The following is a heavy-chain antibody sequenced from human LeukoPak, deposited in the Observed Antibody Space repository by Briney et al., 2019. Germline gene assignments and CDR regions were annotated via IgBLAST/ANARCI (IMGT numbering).Heavy chain of an antibody. Sequence: GGSLRLSCAASGFTFSSYSMNWVRQAPGKGLEWVSSISSSSSYIYYADSVKGRFTIFRDNAKNSLYLQMNSLRAEDTAVYYCARAGYCSSTSRYSDYYYYMDVWGKGTTVTVSS. CDR1: GFTFSSYS. V-gene: IGHV3-21*01. D-gene: IGHD2-2*01. J-gene: IGHJ6*03. CDR3: ARAGYCSSTSRYSDYYYYMDV. CDR2: ISSSSSYI.